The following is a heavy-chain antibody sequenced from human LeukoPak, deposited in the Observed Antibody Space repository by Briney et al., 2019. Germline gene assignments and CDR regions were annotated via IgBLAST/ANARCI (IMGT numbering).Heavy chain of an antibody. CDR3: AKVPLRAAVEYY. D-gene: IGHD6-13*01. CDR2: IRYDGSNK. J-gene: IGHJ4*02. V-gene: IGHV3-30*02. CDR1: GFTFSSYG. Sequence: PGGSLRLSCAASGFTFSSYGMHWVRQAPGKGLEGVAFIRYDGSNKYYADSVKGRFTISRDNSKNTPYLQMNSLRAEDTAVYYCAKVPLRAAVEYYWGQGTLVTVSS.